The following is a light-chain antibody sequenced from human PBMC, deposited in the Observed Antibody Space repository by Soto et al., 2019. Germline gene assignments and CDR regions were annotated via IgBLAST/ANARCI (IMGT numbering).Light chain of an antibody. J-gene: IGKJ1*01. CDR1: QDIRDG. V-gene: IGKV1-6*01. Sequence: AIQMTQSPSSLSASVGDRITITCRASQDIRDGLGWYQQRPGKAPKLLIYAASNLQNGVPSRFSGSGSGADFTLTISSLQPEDFATYYCLQDYHFPLTFGQGTKVEIK. CDR3: LQDYHFPLT. CDR2: AAS.